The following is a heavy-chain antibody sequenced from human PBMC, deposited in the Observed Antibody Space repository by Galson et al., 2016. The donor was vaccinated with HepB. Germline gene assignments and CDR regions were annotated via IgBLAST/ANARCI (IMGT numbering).Heavy chain of an antibody. D-gene: IGHD3-10*01. J-gene: IGHJ6*02. CDR3: ARAVMLGRGMDV. CDR2: TFYRSTWEN. CDR1: GNSVYNNGAA. V-gene: IGHV6-1*01. Sequence: CAISGNSVYNNGAAWVWIRQSPSRGLEWLGRTFYRSTWENHYAGSVKNRITISPDTSRNQFSLHLNSVTPEDTAVYYCARAVMLGRGMDVWGQGTTVTVSS.